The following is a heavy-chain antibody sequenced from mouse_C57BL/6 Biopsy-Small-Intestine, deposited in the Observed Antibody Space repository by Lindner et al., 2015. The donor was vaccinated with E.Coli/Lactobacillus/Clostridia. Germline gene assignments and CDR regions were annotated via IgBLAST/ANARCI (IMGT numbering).Heavy chain of an antibody. Sequence: VQLQESGAELVRPGTSVKMSCKASGYTFTNYWIGWAKQRPGHGLEWIGDIYPGGGYTNYNGKFKDKATLTADKSSSTAYMQFSSLTSEDSAIYYCARRDYDGFAYWGQGTLVTVSA. D-gene: IGHD2-4*01. V-gene: IGHV1-63*01. CDR3: ARRDYDGFAY. CDR1: GYTFTNYW. J-gene: IGHJ3*01. CDR2: IYPGGGYT.